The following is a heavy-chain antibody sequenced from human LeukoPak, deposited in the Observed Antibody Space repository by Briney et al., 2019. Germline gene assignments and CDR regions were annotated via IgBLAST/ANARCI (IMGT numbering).Heavy chain of an antibody. CDR1: GGSISSYY. CDR3: ARDYYGSGSNRFDP. V-gene: IGHV4-4*07. J-gene: IGHJ5*02. CDR2: IYTSGST. Sequence: SETLSLTCTVSGGSISSYYWSWIRQPAGKGLEWIGRIYTSGSTNYNPSLKSRVTMSVDTSKNQFSLKLSSVTAADTAVYCCARDYYGSGSNRFDPWGQGTLVTVSS. D-gene: IGHD3-10*01.